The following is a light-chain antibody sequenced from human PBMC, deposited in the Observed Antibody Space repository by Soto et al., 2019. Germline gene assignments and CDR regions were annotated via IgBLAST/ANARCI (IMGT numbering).Light chain of an antibody. J-gene: IGLJ2*01. CDR3: SSYAGSNNLV. CDR1: SSDVGGYNY. V-gene: IGLV2-8*01. Sequence: QSALTQPPSASGSPGQSVTISCTGTSSDVGGYNYVSWYQQYPGKAPKLMIYEVSKRPSWVPDRFSGSKSGNTASLTVSGLQAADEADYYCSSYAGSNNLVFGGGTKLTVL. CDR2: EVS.